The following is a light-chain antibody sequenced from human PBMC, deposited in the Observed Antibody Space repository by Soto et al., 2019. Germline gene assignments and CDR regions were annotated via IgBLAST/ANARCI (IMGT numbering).Light chain of an antibody. V-gene: IGLV1-40*01. CDR2: GNS. CDR3: QSYDSRLSGSV. CDR1: RSNIGAHYD. J-gene: IGLJ2*01. Sequence: QSVLTQPPSVSGAPGQRVTISCTGSRSNIGAHYDVHWYQQLPGTAPKLLIYGNSNRPSGVPDRFSGSKSGTSASLAITGLQAEDEADYYCQSYDSRLSGSVFGGGTKVTVL.